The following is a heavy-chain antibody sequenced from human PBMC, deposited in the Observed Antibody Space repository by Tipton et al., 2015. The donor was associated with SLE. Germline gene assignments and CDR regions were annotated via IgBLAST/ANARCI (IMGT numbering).Heavy chain of an antibody. Sequence: TLSLTCTVSGDSVGTNYWSWIRQPPGKGLEWIGYFYSSGRTNYNPSLKSRVTISVDTSKNQFSLKLSSVTAADTAVYYCARDKHSSSDYWGQGALVTVSS. CDR3: ARDKHSSSDY. D-gene: IGHD6-13*01. CDR2: FYSSGRT. CDR1: GDSVGTNY. V-gene: IGHV4-59*02. J-gene: IGHJ4*02.